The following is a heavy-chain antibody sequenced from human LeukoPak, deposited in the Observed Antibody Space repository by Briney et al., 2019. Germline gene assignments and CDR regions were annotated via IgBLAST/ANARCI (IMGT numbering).Heavy chain of an antibody. D-gene: IGHD2-2*01. Sequence: RPGGSLRLSCAASGFTFDGYGMSWVRPAPGKGLEWVSVINWNGGSTGYADSVKGRFTISRDNAKNSLYLQMNSLRAEDTALYHCARGVVPAATHPFDYWGQGTLVTVSS. J-gene: IGHJ4*02. CDR1: GFTFDGYG. CDR2: INWNGGST. V-gene: IGHV3-20*01. CDR3: ARGVVPAATHPFDY.